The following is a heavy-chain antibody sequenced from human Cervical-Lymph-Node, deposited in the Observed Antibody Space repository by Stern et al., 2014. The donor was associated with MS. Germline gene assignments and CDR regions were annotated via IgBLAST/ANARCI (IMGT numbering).Heavy chain of an antibody. V-gene: IGHV3-9*01. CDR1: GFTFDDYA. CDR2: ITWNSVSV. D-gene: IGHD3-3*01. Sequence: EVQLVQSGGGLVQPGRSLRLSCAASGFTFDDYAMHWVRQAPGKGLDWVSGITWNSVSVGYADSVKGRFTISRDNAKNSLYLQMNSLRGDDTALYYCAKGSGGSGYYPVALDYWGQGTLVTVSS. CDR3: AKGSGGSGYYPVALDY. J-gene: IGHJ4*02.